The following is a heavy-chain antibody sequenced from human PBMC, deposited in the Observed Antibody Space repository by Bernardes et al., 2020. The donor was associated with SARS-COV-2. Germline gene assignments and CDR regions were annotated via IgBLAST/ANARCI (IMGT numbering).Heavy chain of an antibody. J-gene: IGHJ5*01. CDR2: MYDSGST. CDR3: ARHAPGYSAYVYWFDF. CDR1: GGSISRYY. Sequence: SDPLSLICTVSGGSISRYYWSWIRRAPGKGLEWIGYMYDSGSTNYNPSLKSRATISVDTSKNRFSLKLSSLTAADTAVYYCARHAPGYSAYVYWFDFWGQGTLVTVFS. D-gene: IGHD5-12*01. V-gene: IGHV4-59*08.